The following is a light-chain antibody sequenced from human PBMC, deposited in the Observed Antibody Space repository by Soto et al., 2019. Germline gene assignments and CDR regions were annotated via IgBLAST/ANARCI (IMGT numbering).Light chain of an antibody. J-gene: IGKJ1*01. Sequence: DIQLTQSPSFLSASVGDRVAITCRASQAISTYLAWYQQKPGKAPKLLIYAASTLQRGVPSRFSGSGSGTEFTLTSSSLQPEDFATYYCQQLTSYPQTFGQGTKVEIK. CDR2: AAS. CDR3: QQLTSYPQT. CDR1: QAISTY. V-gene: IGKV1-9*01.